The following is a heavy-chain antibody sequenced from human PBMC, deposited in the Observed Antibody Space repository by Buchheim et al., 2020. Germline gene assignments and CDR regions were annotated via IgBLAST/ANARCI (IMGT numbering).Heavy chain of an antibody. CDR2: MNPNSGNT. CDR3: ARRIVDASGWVYYYYGMDV. Sequence: QVQLVQSGAEVKKPGASVKVSCKASGYTFTSYDINWVRQATGQGLEWMGWMNPNSGNTGYAQKLQGRVTMTTDTSTSTAYLELRSLRSDDTAVYYCARRIVDASGWVYYYYGMDVWGQGTT. J-gene: IGHJ6*02. D-gene: IGHD6-19*01. CDR1: GYTFTSYD. V-gene: IGHV1-8*01.